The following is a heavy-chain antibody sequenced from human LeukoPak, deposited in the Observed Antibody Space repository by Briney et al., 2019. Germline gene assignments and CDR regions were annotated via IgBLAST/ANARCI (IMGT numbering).Heavy chain of an antibody. J-gene: IGHJ4*02. CDR1: GFTFSSYA. CDR3: AKGDDIVVVPAATDY. CDR2: ISGSGGST. V-gene: IGHV3-23*01. D-gene: IGHD2-2*01. Sequence: GGSLRLSCAASGFTFSSYAMGWVRQAPGKGLEWVSAISGSGGSTYYADSVTGRFTISRDNSKNTLYLQMNSLRAEDTAVYYCAKGDDIVVVPAATDYWGQGTLVTVSS.